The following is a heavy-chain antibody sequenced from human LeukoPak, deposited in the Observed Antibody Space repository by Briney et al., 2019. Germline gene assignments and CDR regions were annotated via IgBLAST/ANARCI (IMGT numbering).Heavy chain of an antibody. CDR3: ARVEYSSLHTFDY. CDR2: IYPGDSDT. Sequence: GESLKIPCKGSGYSFTSYWIGWVRQMPGKGLEWMGIIYPGDSDTRYSPSFQGQVTISADKSISTAYLQWSSLKASDTAMYYCARVEYSSLHTFDYWGQGTLVTVSS. D-gene: IGHD6-6*01. CDR1: GYSFTSYW. J-gene: IGHJ4*02. V-gene: IGHV5-51*01.